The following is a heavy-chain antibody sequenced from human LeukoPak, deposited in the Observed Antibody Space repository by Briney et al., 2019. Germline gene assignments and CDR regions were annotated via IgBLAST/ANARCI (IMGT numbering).Heavy chain of an antibody. CDR2: ISAYNGNT. V-gene: IGHV1-18*01. Sequence: GGSLRLSCAASGFTFTSYGISWVRQAPGQGLEWMGWISAYNGNTNYAQKLQGRVTMTTDTSTSTAYMELRSLRSDDTAVYYCARAEAYCSSTSCMGYWGQGTLVTVSS. D-gene: IGHD2-2*01. CDR3: ARAEAYCSSTSCMGY. J-gene: IGHJ4*02. CDR1: GFTFTSYG.